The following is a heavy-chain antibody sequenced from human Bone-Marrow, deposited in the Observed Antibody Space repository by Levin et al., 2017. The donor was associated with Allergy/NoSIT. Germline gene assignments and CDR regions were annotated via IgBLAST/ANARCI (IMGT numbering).Heavy chain of an antibody. CDR2: IDWDDSK. D-gene: IGHD6-6*01. CDR1: GFSLTTSGMR. CDR3: ARMSSASSFAFDY. Sequence: SGPTLVKRTQTLTLTCTFSGFSLTTSGMRVSWIRQPPGKALEWLARIDWDDSKFYSTSLKTRLTISKDTSNNQVILTMTDMDPEDTGTFFCARMSSASSFAFDYWGQGYMVTVSS. V-gene: IGHV2-70*04. J-gene: IGHJ4*02.